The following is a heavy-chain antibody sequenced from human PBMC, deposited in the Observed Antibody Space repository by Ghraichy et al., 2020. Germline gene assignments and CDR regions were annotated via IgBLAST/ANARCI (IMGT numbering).Heavy chain of an antibody. Sequence: ASVKVSCKASGYTFTSYAMHWVRQAPGQRLEWMGWINAGNGNTKYSQKFQGRVTITRDTSASTAYMELSSLRSEDTAVYYCARAPITGTPYYFDYWGQGTLVTVSS. V-gene: IGHV1-3*01. CDR1: GYTFTSYA. CDR3: ARAPITGTPYYFDY. D-gene: IGHD1-20*01. CDR2: INAGNGNT. J-gene: IGHJ4*02.